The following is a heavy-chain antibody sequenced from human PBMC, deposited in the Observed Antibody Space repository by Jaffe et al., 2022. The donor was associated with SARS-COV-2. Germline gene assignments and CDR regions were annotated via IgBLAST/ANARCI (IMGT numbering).Heavy chain of an antibody. D-gene: IGHD5-18*01. CDR3: TTGPTQLWLPAPYYYYGMDV. V-gene: IGHV3-15*01. CDR1: GFTFSNAW. Sequence: EVQLVESGGGLVKPGGSLRLSCAASGFTFSNAWMSWVRQAPGKGLEWVGRIKSKTDGGTTDYAAPVKGRFTISRDDSKNTLYLQMNSLKTEDTAVYYCTTGPTQLWLPAPYYYYGMDVWGQGTTVTVSS. J-gene: IGHJ6*02. CDR2: IKSKTDGGTT.